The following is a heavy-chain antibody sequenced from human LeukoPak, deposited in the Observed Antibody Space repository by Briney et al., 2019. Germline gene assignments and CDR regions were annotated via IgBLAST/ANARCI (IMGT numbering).Heavy chain of an antibody. D-gene: IGHD2-21*02. CDR3: ARDGLAYCGGDCYDAFDI. CDR1: GGTFSSYA. CDR2: IIPIFGTA. V-gene: IGHV1-69*13. J-gene: IGHJ3*02. Sequence: ASVKDSCKASGGTFSSYAISWVRQAPGQGLEWMGGIIPIFGTANYAQKFQGRVTITADESTSTAYMELSSLRSEDTAVYYCARDGLAYCGGDCYDAFDIWGQGTMVTVSS.